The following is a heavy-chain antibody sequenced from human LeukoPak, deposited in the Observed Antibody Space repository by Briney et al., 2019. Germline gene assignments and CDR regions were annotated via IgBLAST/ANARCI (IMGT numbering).Heavy chain of an antibody. D-gene: IGHD5-24*01. V-gene: IGHV1-24*01. J-gene: IGHJ4*02. CDR1: GYTLSRLS. Sequence: ASVKVSCKAPGYTLSRLSIHWVRQPSGKGLEWMGAFDPEDGETIYAQEFQGRATMTADTSADTAYMELSSLTSDDTAVYYCVTDPYATTDDNNFEPQGAYWGQGTLVTVSS. CDR2: FDPEDGET. CDR3: VTDPYATTDDNNFEPQGAY.